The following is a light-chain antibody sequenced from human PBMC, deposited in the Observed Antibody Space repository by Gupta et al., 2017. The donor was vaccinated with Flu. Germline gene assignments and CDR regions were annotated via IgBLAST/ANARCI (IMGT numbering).Light chain of an antibody. J-gene: IGKJ1*01. V-gene: IGKV1-5*03. CDR1: EDVKIW. CDR2: KAS. Sequence: DVQMTQSPSTLSASVGDRVTITCRSSEDVKIWVAWYQQKPGKAPKLLIYKASTVDTRVPSSFTGGGSETQFTLTISSLQPDDVGTFYCQQYNSFPLTFGQGTKVE. CDR3: QQYNSFPLT.